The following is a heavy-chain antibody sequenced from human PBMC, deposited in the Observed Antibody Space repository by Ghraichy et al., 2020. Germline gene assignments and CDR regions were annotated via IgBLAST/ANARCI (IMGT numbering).Heavy chain of an antibody. J-gene: IGHJ5*02. D-gene: IGHD4-17*01. Sequence: VGSLRLSCAASGFTFSYAWMSWVRQAPGKGLEWVGRIKNNIEGGTTDYAAPVKGRFSISRDDSKDTVYLQMNSLKTEDTAVYYCTTDLDYGDYWFAPWGQGTAVIVSS. CDR2: IKNNIEGGTT. V-gene: IGHV3-15*01. CDR3: TTDLDYGDYWFAP. CDR1: GFTFSYAW.